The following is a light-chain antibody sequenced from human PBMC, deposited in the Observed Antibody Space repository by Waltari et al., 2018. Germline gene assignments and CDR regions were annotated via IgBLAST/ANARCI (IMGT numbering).Light chain of an antibody. V-gene: IGLV2-14*03. Sequence: QSALTQPASVSGSPGQSITISCTGTSSDVVGYDYVSWYQQHPGKAPKLMIYDVSNRPSGVSNRFSGSKSGNTASLTISGLQADDEADYYCGSYTSSITLVFGGGTKLTVL. CDR2: DVS. CDR1: SSDVVGYDY. J-gene: IGLJ2*01. CDR3: GSYTSSITLV.